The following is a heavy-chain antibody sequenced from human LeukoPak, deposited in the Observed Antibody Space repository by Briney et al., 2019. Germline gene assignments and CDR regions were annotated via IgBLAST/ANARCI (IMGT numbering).Heavy chain of an antibody. D-gene: IGHD1-14*01. CDR3: ASRTGSGPYYFDY. Sequence: QSGGSLRLSCAASGFTFSSYWMSWVRQAPGKGLEWVANIKQDGSEKYYVDSVKGRFTISRDNAKNSLYLQMNSLRAEDTALYYCASRTGSGPYYFDYWGQGTLVTVSS. CDR2: IKQDGSEK. CDR1: GFTFSSYW. V-gene: IGHV3-7*03. J-gene: IGHJ4*02.